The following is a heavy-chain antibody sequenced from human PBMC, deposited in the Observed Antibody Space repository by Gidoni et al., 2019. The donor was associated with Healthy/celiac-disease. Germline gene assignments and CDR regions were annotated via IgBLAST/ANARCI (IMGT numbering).Heavy chain of an antibody. CDR1: GFTFSNAW. D-gene: IGHD3-10*01. V-gene: IGHV3-15*01. Sequence: EVQLVESGGGLVKPGGSLRLSCAASGFTFSNAWMSWVRQAPGKGLEWVGRIKSKTDGWTTDYAAPVKGRFTISRDDSKNTLYLQMNSLKTEDTAVYYCTTDRLITMVRGVLYYLDYWGQGTLVTVSS. CDR2: IKSKTDGWTT. J-gene: IGHJ4*02. CDR3: TTDRLITMVRGVLYYLDY.